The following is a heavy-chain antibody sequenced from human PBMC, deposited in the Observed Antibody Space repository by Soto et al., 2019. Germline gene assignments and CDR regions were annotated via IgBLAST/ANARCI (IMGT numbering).Heavy chain of an antibody. J-gene: IGHJ4*02. CDR3: ARRPTGSGSSFFDY. Sequence: SETLSLTCTVSAGSITSDEYYWNWIRYRPGKGLEWIGFIHHTGSTFYNPSLESRASISIDTSESQFSLNLASVTVADTAVYYCARRPTGSGSSFFDYWGPGTLVTISS. D-gene: IGHD3-10*01. CDR1: AGSITSDEYY. CDR2: IHHTGST. V-gene: IGHV4-31*03.